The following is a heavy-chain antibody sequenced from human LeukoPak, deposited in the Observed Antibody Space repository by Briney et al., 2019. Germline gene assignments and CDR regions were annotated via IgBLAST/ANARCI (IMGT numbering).Heavy chain of an antibody. V-gene: IGHV4-59*01. CDR1: GGSFSGYY. CDR2: IYYSGST. D-gene: IGHD1-26*01. CDR3: ARDRGSEGGAFDI. Sequence: SETLSLTCAVYGGSFSGYYWSWIRQPPGKGLGWVGYIYYSGSTNYNPSLKSRVTISVDTSKNQFSLKLSSVTAADTAVYYCARDRGSEGGAFDIWGQGTMVTVSS. J-gene: IGHJ3*02.